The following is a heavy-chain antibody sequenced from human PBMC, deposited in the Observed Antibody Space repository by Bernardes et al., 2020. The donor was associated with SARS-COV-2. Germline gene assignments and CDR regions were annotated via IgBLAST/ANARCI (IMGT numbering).Heavy chain of an antibody. CDR3: VRGPSDGHGRFEY. CDR1: GFTFSSYW. V-gene: IGHV3-74*01. Sequence: GGSLRLSCAASGFTFSSYWMHWVRQVPGKGLVWVSRINSDGRTTTYADSVKGRFTISRDNGKNTLYLQMNSLRAEDTAFYYCVRGPSDGHGRFEYWGQGALVTVSS. J-gene: IGHJ4*02. CDR2: INSDGRTT.